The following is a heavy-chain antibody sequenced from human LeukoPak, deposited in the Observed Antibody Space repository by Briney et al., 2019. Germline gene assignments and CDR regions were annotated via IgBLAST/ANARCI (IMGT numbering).Heavy chain of an antibody. J-gene: IGHJ4*02. CDR2: ISAYNGNT. V-gene: IGHV1-18*01. D-gene: IGHD6-19*01. Sequence: ASVKVSCKASGYTFTSYGISWVRQAPGQGVEWMGWISAYNGNTNYAQKLQGRVTMTTDTSTSTAYMELRSLRSDGTAVYYCARDDGDSSGWYVDYWGQGTLVTVSS. CDR3: ARDDGDSSGWYVDY. CDR1: GYTFTSYG.